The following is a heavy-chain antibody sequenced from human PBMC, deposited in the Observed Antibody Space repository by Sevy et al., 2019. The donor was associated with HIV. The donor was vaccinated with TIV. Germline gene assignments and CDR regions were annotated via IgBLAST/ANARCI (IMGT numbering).Heavy chain of an antibody. CDR2: IYYSGST. D-gene: IGHD2-15*01. J-gene: IGHJ4*02. CDR1: GGSISSSSYY. Sequence: SETLSLTCTVSGGSISSSSYYWGWIRQPPGKGLEWIGSIYYSGSTYYNPSFKSRVTISVDTSKNQFSLKLSSVTAADTAVYYCASLHLGYCSGGSCYHFDYWGQGTLVTVSS. CDR3: ASLHLGYCSGGSCYHFDY. V-gene: IGHV4-39*01.